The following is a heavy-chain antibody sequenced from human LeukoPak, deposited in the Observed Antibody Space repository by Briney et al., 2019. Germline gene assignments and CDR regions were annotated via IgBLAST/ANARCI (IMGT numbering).Heavy chain of an antibody. V-gene: IGHV4-34*12. J-gene: IGHJ3*02. CDR3: ARHEAAYCGGDCYLRAFDI. Sequence: SETLSLTCVLYGGSFSGYYWSWIPQSPGKGLEWFGEIVHSGHSKYNTSLESRVTISVDTSKHQFSLNLTSVTAADTAVYYCARHEAAYCGGDCYLRAFDIWGQGTMVTVSS. CDR2: IVHSGHS. CDR1: GGSFSGYY. D-gene: IGHD2-21*02.